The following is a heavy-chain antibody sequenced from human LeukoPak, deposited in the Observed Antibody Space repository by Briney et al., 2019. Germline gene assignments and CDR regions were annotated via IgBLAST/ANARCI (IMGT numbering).Heavy chain of an antibody. V-gene: IGHV4-34*01. J-gene: IGHJ4*02. CDR2: INHSGST. CDR3: ARLGGKDRRRKDY. D-gene: IGHD3-16*01. CDR1: GGSFSGYY. Sequence: SETLSLTCAVYGGSFSGYYWSWIRQPPGKGLEWIGEINHSGSTNYNPSLKSRVTISVDTSKNQFSLKLSSVTAADTAVYYCARLGGKDRRRKDYWGQGTLVTVSS.